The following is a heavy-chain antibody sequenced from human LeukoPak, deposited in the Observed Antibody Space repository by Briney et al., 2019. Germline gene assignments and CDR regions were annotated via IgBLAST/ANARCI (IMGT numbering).Heavy chain of an antibody. J-gene: IGHJ6*03. CDR1: GGSFSGYY. V-gene: IGHV4-59*12. Sequence: PSETLSLTCAVYGGSFSGYYWSWIRQPPGKGLEWIGYIYYSGSTNYNPSLKSRVTISVDTSKNQFSLKLSSVTAADTAVYYCARAGDVVVPAATYYYYYYMDVWGKGTTVTVSS. CDR2: IYYSGST. D-gene: IGHD2-2*01. CDR3: ARAGDVVVPAATYYYYYYMDV.